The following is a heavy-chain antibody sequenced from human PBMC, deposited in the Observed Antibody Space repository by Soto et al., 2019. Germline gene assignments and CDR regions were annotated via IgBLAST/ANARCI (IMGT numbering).Heavy chain of an antibody. V-gene: IGHV3-23*01. CDR2: ISGSGGST. D-gene: IGHD5-12*01. CDR3: AKHRVVDIVATINFDY. J-gene: IGHJ4*02. CDR1: GFTFSSYA. Sequence: VSLRLSCAASGFTFSSYAMSWVRQAPGEGLEWVSAISGSGGSTYYADSVKGRFPISXXXXXXKXYXQXXSLRSEDTAVYYCAKHRVVDIVATINFDYWGQGT.